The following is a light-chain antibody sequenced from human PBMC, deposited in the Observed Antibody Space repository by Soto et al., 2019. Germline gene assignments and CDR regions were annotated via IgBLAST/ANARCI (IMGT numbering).Light chain of an antibody. J-gene: IGKJ4*01. CDR2: GAS. CDR1: QSVSSSY. CDR3: QQYGSSPLT. Sequence: EIVLTQSPGTLSLSPGERATLSCRASQSVSSSYLAWYQHKPGQAPRLLIYGASSRATGITDRFSCSGSVTDFTLTISRLEPEDFAVYYCQQYGSSPLTFGGGTKVEIK. V-gene: IGKV3-20*01.